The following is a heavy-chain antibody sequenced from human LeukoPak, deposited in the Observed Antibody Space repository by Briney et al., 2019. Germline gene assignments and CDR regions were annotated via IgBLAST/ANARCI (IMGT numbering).Heavy chain of an antibody. Sequence: GGSLRLSCAASGFTFDDYAMHWVRQAPGKGLEWVSGISWNSGSIGYADSVKGRFTISRDNAKNSPYLQMNSLRAEDTALYYCASLGYCSGGSCSPYYYYGMDVWGQGTTVTVSS. V-gene: IGHV3-9*01. D-gene: IGHD2-15*01. CDR2: ISWNSGSI. J-gene: IGHJ6*02. CDR3: ASLGYCSGGSCSPYYYYGMDV. CDR1: GFTFDDYA.